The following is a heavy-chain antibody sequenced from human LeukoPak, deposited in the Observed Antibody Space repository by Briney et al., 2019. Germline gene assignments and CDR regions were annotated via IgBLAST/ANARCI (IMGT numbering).Heavy chain of an antibody. J-gene: IGHJ4*02. CDR3: ARRSGIAVAGAFDY. CDR1: GFTFSNYA. V-gene: IGHV3-23*01. D-gene: IGHD6-19*01. Sequence: GGSLRLSCAASGFTFSNYAMRCVRQAPGKGLEWVSGISGSGDSTYYADSVKGRFTISRDNSKNTLYLQMHSLRAEDTAVYYCARRSGIAVAGAFDYWGQGTLVTVSS. CDR2: ISGSGDST.